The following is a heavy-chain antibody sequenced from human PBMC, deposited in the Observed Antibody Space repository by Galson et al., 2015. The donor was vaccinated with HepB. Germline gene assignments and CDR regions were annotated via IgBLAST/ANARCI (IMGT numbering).Heavy chain of an antibody. V-gene: IGHV1-18*01. CDR2: INPYNGNT. J-gene: IGHJ4*02. CDR1: RYTFTKFG. D-gene: IGHD5-24*01. CDR3: ARGGMATIGGPTFDY. Sequence: SVKVSCKAYRYTFTKFGISWVRQAPGQGLEWMGWINPYNGNTNYAQKFQGRVIMTTGTSTSTAYTELRSLRSDDTAVYCCARGGMATIGGPTFDYWGQGTLVTVSS.